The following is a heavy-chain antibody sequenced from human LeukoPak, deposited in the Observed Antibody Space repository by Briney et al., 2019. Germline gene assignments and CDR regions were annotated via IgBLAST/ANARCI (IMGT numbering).Heavy chain of an antibody. Sequence: SETLSLTCAVYGGSFSGYYWSWIRQPPGKGLEWIGEINHSGSTNYNPSLKSRVTISVDTSKNQFSLKLSSVTAADTAVYYCARVEPNYDILTGYTSGFDPWGQGTLVTVSS. CDR2: INHSGST. J-gene: IGHJ5*02. D-gene: IGHD3-9*01. V-gene: IGHV4-34*01. CDR3: ARVEPNYDILTGYTSGFDP. CDR1: GGSFSGYY.